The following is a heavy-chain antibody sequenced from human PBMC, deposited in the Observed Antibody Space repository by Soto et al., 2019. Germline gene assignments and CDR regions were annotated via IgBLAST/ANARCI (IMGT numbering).Heavy chain of an antibody. Sequence: EVQLVESGGGLVQPGGSLRLSCAASGFTFGSYSMNWVRQAPGKGLEWVSYISSSSSTIYYADSVKGRFTISRDNAKNSLYLQMNSLRDEDTAVYYCARDRGYSGYDWKAFDIWGQGTMVTVSS. J-gene: IGHJ3*02. CDR1: GFTFGSYS. D-gene: IGHD5-12*01. CDR2: ISSSSSTI. V-gene: IGHV3-48*02. CDR3: ARDRGYSGYDWKAFDI.